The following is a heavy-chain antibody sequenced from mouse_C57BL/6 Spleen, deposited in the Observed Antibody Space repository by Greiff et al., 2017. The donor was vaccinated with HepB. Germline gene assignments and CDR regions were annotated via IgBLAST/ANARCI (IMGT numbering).Heavy chain of an antibody. CDR1: GYTFTSYW. CDR2: IDPSDSYT. J-gene: IGHJ2*01. V-gene: IGHV1-69*01. CDR3: AREAYYYVSSYGFDY. D-gene: IGHD1-1*01. Sequence: QVQLQQPGAELVMPGASVKLSCKASGYTFTSYWMHWVKQRPGQGLEWIGEIDPSDSYTNYNQKFKGKSTLTVDKSSSTAYMQLSSLTSEDSAVYYCAREAYYYVSSYGFDYWGQGTTLTVSS.